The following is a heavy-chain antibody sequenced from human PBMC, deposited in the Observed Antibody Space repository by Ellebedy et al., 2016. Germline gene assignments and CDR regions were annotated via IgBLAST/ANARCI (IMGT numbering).Heavy chain of an antibody. CDR3: ARDGDLNYFDF. CDR1: GFTFSSSS. Sequence: GGSLRLXXAASGFTFSSSSMNWVRQAPGKGLEWVSSISSSSSSIFYADSVKGRFTISRDNAKNSLSLQMNSLRAEDTAMYYCARDGDLNYFDFWGQGTLVTVSS. CDR2: ISSSSSSI. V-gene: IGHV3-21*06. J-gene: IGHJ4*02. D-gene: IGHD3-3*01.